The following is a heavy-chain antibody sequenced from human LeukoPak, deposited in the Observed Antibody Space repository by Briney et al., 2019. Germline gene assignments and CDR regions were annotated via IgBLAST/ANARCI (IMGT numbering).Heavy chain of an antibody. CDR2: ITSGGSTI. Sequence: PGGSLRLSCAASGFTFSDHYMSWIRQAPARGLGWVSYITSGGSTIYYADSVKGRFTISRDNTKNSLYLQMSSLRAEDTAVYYCARDLHMASCGDDCYPHWYFDLWGRGTLVTVSS. CDR1: GFTFSDHY. D-gene: IGHD2-21*02. CDR3: ARDLHMASCGDDCYPHWYFDL. V-gene: IGHV3-11*01. J-gene: IGHJ2*01.